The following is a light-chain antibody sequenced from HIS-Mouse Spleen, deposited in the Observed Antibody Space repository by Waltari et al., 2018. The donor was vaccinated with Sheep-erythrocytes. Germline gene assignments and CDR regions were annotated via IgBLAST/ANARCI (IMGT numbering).Light chain of an antibody. V-gene: IGLV3-21*03. CDR1: NNGSKS. J-gene: IGLJ2*01. CDR3: QVWDSSSDHVV. CDR2: DDS. Sequence: SYVLTQPPSVSVAPGKTARITCGGNNNGSKSVHWYQQKPGQAPVLVGYDDSDRPSGIPERFSGSNSGNTATLTSIRVEAGDEADYYCQVWDSSSDHVVFGGGTKLTVL.